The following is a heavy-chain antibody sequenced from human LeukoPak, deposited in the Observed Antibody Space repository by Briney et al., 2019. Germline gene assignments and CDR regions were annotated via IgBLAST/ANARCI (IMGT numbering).Heavy chain of an antibody. J-gene: IGHJ4*02. D-gene: IGHD4-17*01. CDR3: ASARQAVTTHFDY. CDR1: GHFITFCKW. Sequence: SGTLSLTGAVSGHFITFCKWWGWVRQSPEKGLEWIGEIYHTGATNYNPSLKSRVTMSVDKSKNQFFLNLSSVTAADTAVYYCASARQAVTTHFDYWGQGTLVTVSS. V-gene: IGHV4-4*02. CDR2: IYHTGAT.